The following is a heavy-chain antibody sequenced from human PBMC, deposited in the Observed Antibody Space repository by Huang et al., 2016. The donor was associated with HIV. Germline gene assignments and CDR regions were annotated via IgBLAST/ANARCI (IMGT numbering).Heavy chain of an antibody. Sequence: EEQLVESGGGLVQPGGSLRLSCAAAGFSFSSCNMNWVREAPGKGLGWRSYMSENGSVITYADSVKGRFTVSRDKAKNSLYLQMDSLRAEDTAVYYCARGYSSSWLYNWGQGTLVTVSS. CDR3: ARGYSSSWLYN. V-gene: IGHV3-48*01. D-gene: IGHD6-13*01. J-gene: IGHJ4*02. CDR1: GFSFSSCN. CDR2: MSENGSVI.